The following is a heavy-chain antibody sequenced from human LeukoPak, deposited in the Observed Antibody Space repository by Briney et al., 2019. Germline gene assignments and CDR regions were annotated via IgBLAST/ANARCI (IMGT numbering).Heavy chain of an antibody. CDR2: IHHSVGT. CDR1: GGFISSGNW. J-gene: IGHJ4*02. D-gene: IGHD4-11*01. V-gene: IGHV4-4*02. CDR3: ARKGAATIADY. Sequence: SETLSLTCAVSGGFISSGNWWGWFRQPPGKGLEWIGEIHHSVGTNYNPSLKSRVAISMDKSKNQSSLDVTSVTGTDTAMYYCARKGAATIADYSGGGTLVTASS.